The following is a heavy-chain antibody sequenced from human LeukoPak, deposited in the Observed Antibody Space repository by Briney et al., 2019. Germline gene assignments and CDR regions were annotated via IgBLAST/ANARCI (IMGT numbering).Heavy chain of an antibody. Sequence: SETLSLTCAVYGESFSGYYRSWIRQPPGKGLEWIGEINHSGSTNYNPSLKSRVTISVDTSKNQFSLKLSSVTAADTAVYYCARFPWYCGGDCYYDYWGQGTLVTVSS. CDR2: INHSGST. CDR1: GESFSGYY. D-gene: IGHD2-21*02. V-gene: IGHV4-34*01. J-gene: IGHJ4*02. CDR3: ARFPWYCGGDCYYDY.